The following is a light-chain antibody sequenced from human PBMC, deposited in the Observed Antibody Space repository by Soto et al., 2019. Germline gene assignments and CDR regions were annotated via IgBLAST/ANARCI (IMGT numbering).Light chain of an antibody. CDR2: GAS. Sequence: EIVLTQSPGTLSLSPGERATLSCRASQSISSPYLAWYQQKPGQAPRLLIDGASSRATGIPDRFSGSGSGTDFTLTISRLEPEDFAVYYCQQYNNWPLWTFGQGTKVDIK. J-gene: IGKJ1*01. V-gene: IGKV3-20*01. CDR1: QSISSPY. CDR3: QQYNNWPLWT.